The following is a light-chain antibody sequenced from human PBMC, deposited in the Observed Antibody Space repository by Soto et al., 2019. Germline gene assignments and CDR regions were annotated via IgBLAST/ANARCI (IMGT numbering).Light chain of an antibody. CDR2: GTS. J-gene: IGKJ1*01. Sequence: EIVLTQSPDTLSLSPGDRATLSCRASQSVSSSYLVWYQQKPGQAPRVLIYGTSSRATGIPDRFSGSGSGTDFTLTISRLEPEDVAVYYCQRFGRFRTFGQGTKVEIK. CDR3: QRFGRFRT. CDR1: QSVSSSY. V-gene: IGKV3-20*01.